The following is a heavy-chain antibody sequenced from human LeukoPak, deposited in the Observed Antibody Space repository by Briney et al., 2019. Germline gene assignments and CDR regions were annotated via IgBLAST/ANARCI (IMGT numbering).Heavy chain of an antibody. CDR1: GYTFTSYG. D-gene: IGHD6-19*01. Sequence: ASVKVSCKASGYTFTSYGISWVRQAPGQGLEWMGWISAYNGNTNYAQKFQGRVSMTTDTSTSTAYMELRGLRSDDKAMYYCARDVGITVADSFDPWGQGTLVTVSS. CDR3: ARDVGITVADSFDP. CDR2: ISAYNGNT. V-gene: IGHV1-18*01. J-gene: IGHJ5*02.